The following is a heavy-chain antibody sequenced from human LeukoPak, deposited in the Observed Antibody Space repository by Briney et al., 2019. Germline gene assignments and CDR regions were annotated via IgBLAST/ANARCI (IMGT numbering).Heavy chain of an antibody. Sequence: GGSLRLSCAASGFTFSSYTMHWVRQAPGKGLEWVAVISSDGTNKYYADSVKGRFTISRDNSKNTLYLQMNSLTAEDTAVYYCASMRLAVAGTNYWGQGTLVTVSS. CDR3: ASMRLAVAGTNY. CDR1: GFTFSSYT. D-gene: IGHD6-19*01. CDR2: ISSDGTNK. J-gene: IGHJ4*02. V-gene: IGHV3-30-3*01.